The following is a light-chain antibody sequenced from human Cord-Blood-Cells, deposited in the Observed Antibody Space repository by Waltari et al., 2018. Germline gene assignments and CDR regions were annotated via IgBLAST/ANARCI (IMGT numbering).Light chain of an antibody. CDR1: QGISSY. Sequence: AIRMTQSPSSFSASTGDRVTNTCRASQGISSYLAWYQQKPGKAPKLLIYAASTLQSGVPSRFSGSGSGTDFTLTISCLQSEDFATYYCQQYYSYPRTFGPGTKVDIK. V-gene: IGKV1-8*01. CDR3: QQYYSYPRT. J-gene: IGKJ3*01. CDR2: AAS.